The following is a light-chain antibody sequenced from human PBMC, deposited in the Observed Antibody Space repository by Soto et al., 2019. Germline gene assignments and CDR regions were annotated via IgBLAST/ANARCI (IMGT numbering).Light chain of an antibody. CDR2: DVA. J-gene: IGKJ5*01. Sequence: EIVLTQSPDTLSLSPGERATLSCRASQTVTSNYLAWYQQKPGQAPRLLISDVASRAAGISARFSGSGSGTDFTLTISGLEPEDFAVYYCQQRSTWPLITFGQGTRLEIK. CDR3: QQRSTWPLIT. CDR1: QTVTSNY. V-gene: IGKV3-11*01.